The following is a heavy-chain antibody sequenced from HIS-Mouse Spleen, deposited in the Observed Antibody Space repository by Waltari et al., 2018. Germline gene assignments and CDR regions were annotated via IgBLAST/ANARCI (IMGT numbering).Heavy chain of an antibody. J-gene: IGHJ5*02. CDR3: ARDYGDNWFDP. Sequence: QLQLQESGPGLVKPSETLSLTCTVSGGSISSSSYYWGWIRQPPGKGLEGIGSIYYSGSTYSNPSLKSRVTISVDTSKNQFSLKLGSVTAADTAVYYCARDYGDNWFDPWGQGTLVTVSS. CDR2: IYYSGST. D-gene: IGHD4-17*01. CDR1: GGSISSSSYY. V-gene: IGHV4-39*07.